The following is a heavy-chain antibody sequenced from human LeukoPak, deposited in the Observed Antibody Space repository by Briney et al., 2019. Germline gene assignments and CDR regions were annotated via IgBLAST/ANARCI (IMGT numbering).Heavy chain of an antibody. Sequence: PSETLSLTCAVYGGSFSGYYWSWIRQPPGKGLEWIGEINHSGSTNYNPSLKSRVTISVDTSKNQFSLKLSSVTAADTAVYYCARSPAPPDIVVVPAAYYYFDYWGQGTLVTVSS. J-gene: IGHJ4*02. V-gene: IGHV4-34*01. CDR2: INHSGST. CDR3: ARSPAPPDIVVVPAAYYYFDY. CDR1: GGSFSGYY. D-gene: IGHD2-2*01.